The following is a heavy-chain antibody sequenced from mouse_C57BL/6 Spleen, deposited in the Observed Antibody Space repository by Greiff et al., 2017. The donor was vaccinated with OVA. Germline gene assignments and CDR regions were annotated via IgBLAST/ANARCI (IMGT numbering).Heavy chain of an antibody. Sequence: VKLMESGAELVKPGASVKLSCKASGYTFTEYTIHWVKQRSGQGLEWIGWFYPGSGSIKYNEKFKDKATLTADKSSSTVYMELSRLTSEDSAVYFCARHEERYYGSSYYFDYWGQGTTLTVSS. D-gene: IGHD1-1*01. CDR1: GYTFTEYT. J-gene: IGHJ2*01. CDR3: ARHEERYYGSSYYFDY. CDR2: FYPGSGSI. V-gene: IGHV1-62-2*01.